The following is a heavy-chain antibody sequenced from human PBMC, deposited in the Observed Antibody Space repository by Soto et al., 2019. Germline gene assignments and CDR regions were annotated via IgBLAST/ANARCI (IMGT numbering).Heavy chain of an antibody. V-gene: IGHV4-59*01. CDR1: GGSISSYY. CDR2: IYYSGST. D-gene: IGHD3-10*01. Sequence: QVQLQESGPGLVKPSETLSLTCTVSGGSISSYYWSWIRQPPGKGLEWIGYIYYSGSTNYNPSLKSRVTISVDTSKNQFSLKLSSVTAADTAVYYCARSRKGSGGDALDIWGQGTMVTVSS. J-gene: IGHJ3*02. CDR3: ARSRKGSGGDALDI.